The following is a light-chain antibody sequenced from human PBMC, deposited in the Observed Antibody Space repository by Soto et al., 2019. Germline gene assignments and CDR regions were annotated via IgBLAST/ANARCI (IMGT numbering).Light chain of an antibody. Sequence: QSALTQPASLSGAPGQAVTLSCPGNSSAVGAYDFVSWYQQHPDRAPKLMIYEVSNRPSGVSNRFSGSKSVNTATLTISGLQAEDEADYYCSSYTSSSTRVFGTGTKVTVL. J-gene: IGLJ1*01. CDR2: EVS. V-gene: IGLV2-14*03. CDR3: SSYTSSSTRV. CDR1: SSAVGAYDF.